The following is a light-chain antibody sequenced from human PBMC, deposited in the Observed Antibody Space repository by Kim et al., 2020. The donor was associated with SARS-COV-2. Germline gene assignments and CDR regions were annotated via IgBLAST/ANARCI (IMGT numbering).Light chain of an antibody. CDR2: DAS. Sequence: LSPGEMATLSCRASQSVSSYLAWYQQKPGQSPRLLIYDASNRATGIPARFSGSGSGTDFNLTISSLESEDFAVYYCQQQSNWPRTFGGGTKVDIK. CDR1: QSVSSY. CDR3: QQQSNWPRT. V-gene: IGKV3-11*01. J-gene: IGKJ4*01.